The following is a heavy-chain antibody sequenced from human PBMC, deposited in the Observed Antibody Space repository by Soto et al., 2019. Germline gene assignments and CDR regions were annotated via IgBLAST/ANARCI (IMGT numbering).Heavy chain of an antibody. D-gene: IGHD6-19*01. J-gene: IGHJ5*02. V-gene: IGHV3-23*01. CDR1: EFTFSSYG. CDR3: AKDGYSSAIGGFEP. Sequence: GWSLRLSCTASEFTFSSYGMSWVLQTPGKGLEWVSAISGSGGSTYHADSVKGRFTISRDNSKNTLYLQMNSLRAEDTAVYYCAKDGYSSAIGGFEPWGQGTLVTVSS. CDR2: ISGSGGST.